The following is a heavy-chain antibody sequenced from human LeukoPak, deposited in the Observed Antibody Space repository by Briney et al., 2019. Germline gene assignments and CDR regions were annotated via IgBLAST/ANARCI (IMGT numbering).Heavy chain of an antibody. CDR3: AKHLTNAYYDMIWFDP. J-gene: IGHJ5*02. CDR1: GGSISSNY. CDR2: VYYSGST. Sequence: SETLSLTCPVSGGSISSNYWSWIRQPPGKGPEGIGYVYYSGSTNYNPSLKSRVTISVDTSQNQFSLKLSSVTAADTAVYYCAKHLTNAYYDMIWFDPWGQGTLVTVSS. V-gene: IGHV4-59*01. D-gene: IGHD3-16*01.